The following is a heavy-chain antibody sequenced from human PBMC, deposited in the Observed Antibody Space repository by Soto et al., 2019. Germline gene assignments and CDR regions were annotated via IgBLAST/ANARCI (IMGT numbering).Heavy chain of an antibody. D-gene: IGHD6-19*01. Sequence: GGSLRLSCAASGFTFSSYAMHWVRQAPGKGLEWVAVISYDGSNKYYADSVKGRFTISRDNSKNTLYLQMNSLRAEDTAVYYCARDLYAAGTAPYYYYYGMDVWGQGTTVTVSS. CDR2: ISYDGSNK. V-gene: IGHV3-30-3*01. CDR1: GFTFSSYA. CDR3: ARDLYAAGTAPYYYYYGMDV. J-gene: IGHJ6*02.